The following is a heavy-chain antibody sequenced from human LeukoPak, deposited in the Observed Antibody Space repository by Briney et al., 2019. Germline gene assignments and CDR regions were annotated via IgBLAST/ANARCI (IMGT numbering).Heavy chain of an antibody. J-gene: IGHJ5*02. CDR2: IIPIFGTA. V-gene: IGHV1-69*05. CDR1: GGTLSSYA. Sequence: SVKVSCKASGGTLSSYAISWVRQAPGQGLEWMGGIIPIFGTANYAQKFQGRVTLTTDESTSTAYMELSSLRSEDTAVYYSARVLGQQLVRGWFDPWGQGTLVTVSS. D-gene: IGHD6-13*01. CDR3: ARVLGQQLVRGWFDP.